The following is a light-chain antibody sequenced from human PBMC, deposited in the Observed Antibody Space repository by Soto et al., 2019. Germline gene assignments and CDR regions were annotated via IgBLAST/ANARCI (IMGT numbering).Light chain of an antibody. CDR2: TAS. J-gene: IGKJ4*01. CDR1: EGISSY. CDR3: LQLKRCPLT. Sequence: IQLTQSPSSLSASVGDRVAITCRASEGISSYLAWYQEKPGKVPKLLIDTASTLQNGVPSRFSGSGSGTDFTLTISSMQPEDVATYYCLQLKRCPLTFGGGTRVEIK. V-gene: IGKV1-9*01.